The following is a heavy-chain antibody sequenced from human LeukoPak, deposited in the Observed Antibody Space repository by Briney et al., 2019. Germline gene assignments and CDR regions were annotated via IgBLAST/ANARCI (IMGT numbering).Heavy chain of an antibody. Sequence: GGSLRLSCAASGFTFSSYAMHWVRQAPGKGLEWVAVISYDGSNKYYADSVKGRFTISRDNSKNTLYLQMNSLRAEDTAVYFCARDNSAMIVVVTVGDYWGQGTLVTVSS. CDR2: ISYDGSNK. J-gene: IGHJ4*02. D-gene: IGHD3-22*01. V-gene: IGHV3-30-3*01. CDR1: GFTFSSYA. CDR3: ARDNSAMIVVVTVGDY.